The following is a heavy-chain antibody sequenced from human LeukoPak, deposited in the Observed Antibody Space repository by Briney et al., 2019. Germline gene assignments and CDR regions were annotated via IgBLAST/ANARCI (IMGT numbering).Heavy chain of an antibody. CDR1: GYSISSGNY. Sequence: PSETLSLTCSVSGYSISSGNYWGLIRQPPGKGLEWIGSIYHSGSTYYNPSLKSRVTMSVDTSKNQFSLKLTSVTAADTAVYYCARVDGSCSGGSCPSGNWFDPWGQGTLVTVSS. V-gene: IGHV4-38-2*02. D-gene: IGHD2-15*01. CDR3: ARVDGSCSGGSCPSGNWFDP. J-gene: IGHJ5*02. CDR2: IYHSGST.